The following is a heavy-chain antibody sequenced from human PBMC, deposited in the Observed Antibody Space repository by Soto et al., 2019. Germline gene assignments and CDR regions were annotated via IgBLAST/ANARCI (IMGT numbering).Heavy chain of an antibody. CDR1: GFTFRIYA. V-gene: IGHV3-30-3*01. Sequence: QVQLMESGGGVVQPGRSLRLSCAASGFTFRIYAMHWVRQAPGKGLECVAVISYDGSNKFYRDSVKGRFTISRDNSKNTLYLQINSLRYEDTAVYYCARGDREDIAVVIGAWPGEYGVDVWGQGTTVTVSS. D-gene: IGHD2-15*01. CDR3: ARGDREDIAVVIGAWPGEYGVDV. CDR2: ISYDGSNK. J-gene: IGHJ6*02.